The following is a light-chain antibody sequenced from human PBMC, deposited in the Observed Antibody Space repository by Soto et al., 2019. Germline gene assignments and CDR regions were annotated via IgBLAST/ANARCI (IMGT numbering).Light chain of an antibody. CDR2: KAS. Sequence: DIQLTQSPSPLSGSVGDRVTITCRASQTISSWLAWYQQKPGKAPKVLIYKASTLESGVPSRFSGSGSGTEFTLTISSLQPDDAATYDCQQYNTYWTFGQGTKVDIK. V-gene: IGKV1-5*03. CDR1: QTISSW. CDR3: QQYNTYWT. J-gene: IGKJ1*01.